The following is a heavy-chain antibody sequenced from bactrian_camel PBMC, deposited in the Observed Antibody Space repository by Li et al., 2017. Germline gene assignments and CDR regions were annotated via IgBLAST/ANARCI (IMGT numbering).Heavy chain of an antibody. V-gene: IGHV3S53*01. CDR2: IDRWGNF. CDR1: ADTYRITC. CDR3: AGGAYCSLTSDFGY. D-gene: IGHD5*01. J-gene: IGHJ4*01. Sequence: HVQLVESGGGSVQAGGSLRLSCTGSADTYRITCMGWFRQAPGKERETIAVIDRWGNFRYADSVAGRFTISKESAKYTLYLQMNSLKPEDTAVYYCAGGAYCSLTSDFGYRGQGTQVTVS.